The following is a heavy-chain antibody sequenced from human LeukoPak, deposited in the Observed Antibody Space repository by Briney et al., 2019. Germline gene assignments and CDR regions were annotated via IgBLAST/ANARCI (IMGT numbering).Heavy chain of an antibody. Sequence: GGSLRLSCAASGFTLSSYAMSWVRQAPGKGLEWVSGISGSGGSTYYADPVKGRFTISRDNSKNTLYLQMNSLRAEDTAVYYCAKSRDGYNSAADYWGQGTLVTVSS. J-gene: IGHJ4*02. D-gene: IGHD5-24*01. CDR1: GFTLSSYA. CDR2: ISGSGGST. V-gene: IGHV3-23*01. CDR3: AKSRDGYNSAADY.